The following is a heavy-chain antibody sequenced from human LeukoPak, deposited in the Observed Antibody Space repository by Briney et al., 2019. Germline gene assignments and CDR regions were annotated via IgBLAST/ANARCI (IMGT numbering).Heavy chain of an antibody. CDR2: INHSGST. CDR3: ASSSSLWYYYMDV. Sequence: SETLSLTCAVYGGSFTGNYWRWIRQPPGKGLEWIGEINHSGSTKYNPSLKSRVTISVDTSKNQFSLKLSSVTAAATAVYYCASSSSLWYYYMDVWGKGTTVTVSS. CDR1: GGSFTGNY. V-gene: IGHV4-34*01. D-gene: IGHD6-6*01. J-gene: IGHJ6*03.